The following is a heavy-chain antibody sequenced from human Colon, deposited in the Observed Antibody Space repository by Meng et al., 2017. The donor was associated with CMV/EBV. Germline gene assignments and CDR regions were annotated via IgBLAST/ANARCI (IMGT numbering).Heavy chain of an antibody. D-gene: IGHD1-26*01. CDR1: GFTFDDYA. Sequence: SLKISCAASGFTFDDYAMHWVRQAPGEGLEWVSSITWNSDNIYYVDSVKGRFTVSRDNAKTALYLQMNSLRSEDTALYYCAKDVGANFFYGLDVWGQGTTVTVSS. CDR2: ITWNSDNI. J-gene: IGHJ6*02. CDR3: AKDVGANFFYGLDV. V-gene: IGHV3-9*01.